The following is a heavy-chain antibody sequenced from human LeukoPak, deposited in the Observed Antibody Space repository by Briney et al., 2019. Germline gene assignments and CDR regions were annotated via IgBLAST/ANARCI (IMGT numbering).Heavy chain of an antibody. CDR2: INNVGSHI. Sequence: PGGSLRLSCAASGFTFSDYYMSWIRQAPGKGLEWVSSINNVGSHIYYAGSVKGRFTISRDNTKNSLYLQMNSLRAEDTAVYYCSRDPTYYLRYGYFDYWGQGALVTVSS. D-gene: IGHD1-26*01. CDR1: GFTFSDYY. J-gene: IGHJ4*02. CDR3: SRDPTYYLRYGYFDY. V-gene: IGHV3-11*04.